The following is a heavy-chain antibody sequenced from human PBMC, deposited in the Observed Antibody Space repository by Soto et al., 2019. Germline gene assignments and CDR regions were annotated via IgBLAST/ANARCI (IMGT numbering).Heavy chain of an antibody. Sequence: PLSLSRAARNFDIVDLYLSPTRAAPGKGLEWLSYTCFGGNTIYYADSVKARFTVSRDNAKNSLYLQMNSLRVEDTAVYYCARDSFPYYPNSTGYGDDFDP. CDR2: TCFGGNTI. CDR3: ARDSFPYYPNSTGYGDDFDP. CDR1: NFDIVDLY. V-gene: IGHV3-11*01. D-gene: IGHD3-22*01. J-gene: IGHJ5*02.